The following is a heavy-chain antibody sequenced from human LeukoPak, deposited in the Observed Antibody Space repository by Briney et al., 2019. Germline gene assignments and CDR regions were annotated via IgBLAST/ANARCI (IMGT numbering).Heavy chain of an antibody. CDR3: ARLGDFWSGYYSRPDYYYYYMDV. Sequence: GESLKISCKGSGYSFTSYRIGWVRQMPGKGLEWMGIIYPGDSDTRYSPSFQGQVTISADKSISTAYLQWSSLKASDTAMYYCARLGDFWSGYYSRPDYYYYYMDVWGKGTTVTVSS. D-gene: IGHD3-3*01. J-gene: IGHJ6*03. CDR2: IYPGDSDT. V-gene: IGHV5-51*01. CDR1: GYSFTSYR.